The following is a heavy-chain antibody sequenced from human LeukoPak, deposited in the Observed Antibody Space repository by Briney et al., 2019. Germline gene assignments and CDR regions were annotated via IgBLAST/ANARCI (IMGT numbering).Heavy chain of an antibody. D-gene: IGHD6-13*01. V-gene: IGHV3-7*01. J-gene: IGHJ4*02. CDR1: GFTFSSYW. Sequence: GGSLRLSCAASGFTFSSYWMSWVRQAPGKGLEWVANIKPDGSEKYYVDSVRGRFTISRDNAKNSLYLQMNSLRAEDTAVYYCRYSSRGGFDYWGQGTLVTVSS. CDR2: IKPDGSEK. CDR3: RYSSRGGFDY.